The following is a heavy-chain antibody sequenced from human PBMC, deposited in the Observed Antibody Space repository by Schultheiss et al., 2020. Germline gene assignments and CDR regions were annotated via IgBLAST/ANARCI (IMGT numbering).Heavy chain of an antibody. Sequence: SETLSLTCTVSGGSVSSGSYYWSWIRQPPGKGLEWIGYIYYSGSTNYNPSLKSRVTISVDRSKNQFSLKLSSVTAADTAVYYCASSPRWTMAFDYWGQGTLVTVSS. CDR2: IYYSGST. CDR1: GGSVSSGSYY. D-gene: IGHD5-24*01. V-gene: IGHV4-61*01. CDR3: ASSPRWTMAFDY. J-gene: IGHJ4*02.